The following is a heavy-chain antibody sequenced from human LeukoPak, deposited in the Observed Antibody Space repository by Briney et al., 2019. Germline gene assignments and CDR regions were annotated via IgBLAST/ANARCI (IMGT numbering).Heavy chain of an antibody. CDR2: INPSGGST. D-gene: IGHD6-19*01. CDR3: ARGYSSGLYQGDQYYHYMDI. Sequence: ASVKVSCTASGYTFTRYYMHWVRQAPGQGLEWMGIINPSGGSTNYAQKFQGRVTMTRDTSTTTVYMELSSLRSEDTAVYYCARGYSSGLYQGDQYYHYMDIWGEGTTVTVSS. CDR1: GYTFTRYY. J-gene: IGHJ6*03. V-gene: IGHV1-46*01.